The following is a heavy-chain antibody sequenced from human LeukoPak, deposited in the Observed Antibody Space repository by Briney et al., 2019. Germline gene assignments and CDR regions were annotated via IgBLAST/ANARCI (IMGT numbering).Heavy chain of an antibody. Sequence: PGGSLRLSCAASGFTFSSSSLNWVRQAPGKGLECLSSITRQSTYIYYADSMKGRFTISRGSAKNSLYLQMNSLRADDTAVYYCARAPSGENYFPWYFDLWGRGTLVTVSS. CDR1: GFTFSSSS. CDR2: ITRQSTYI. D-gene: IGHD2/OR15-2a*01. CDR3: ARAPSGENYFPWYFDL. J-gene: IGHJ2*01. V-gene: IGHV3-21*01.